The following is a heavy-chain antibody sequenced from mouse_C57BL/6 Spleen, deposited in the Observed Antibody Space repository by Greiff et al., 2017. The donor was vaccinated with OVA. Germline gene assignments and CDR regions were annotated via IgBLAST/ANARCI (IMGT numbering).Heavy chain of an antibody. CDR2: IWSDGST. Sequence: VKVVESGPGLVAPSQSLSITCTVSGFSLTSYGVHWVRQPPGKGLEWLVVIWSDGSTTYNSALKSRLSISKDNSKSQVFLKMNSLQTDDTAMYYCARHTLTGTGAMDYWGQGTSVTVSS. CDR3: ARHTLTGTGAMDY. CDR1: GFSLTSYG. V-gene: IGHV2-6-1*01. D-gene: IGHD4-1*01. J-gene: IGHJ4*01.